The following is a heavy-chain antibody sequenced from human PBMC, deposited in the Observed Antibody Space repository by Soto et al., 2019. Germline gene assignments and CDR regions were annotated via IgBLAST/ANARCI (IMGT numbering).Heavy chain of an antibody. D-gene: IGHD6-13*01. V-gene: IGHV4-59*01. CDR2: IYYSGST. J-gene: IGHJ4*02. CDR3: ARDTSSWYRVDF. Sequence: PSETLSLTCTVSGGSISSYYWSWIRQPPGKGLEWIGYIYYSGSTNYNPDDGTTTYAQKFQGRVTMTRDTSTNTLYMELSSLRFEDTAVYYCARDTSSWYRVDFWGQGTLVTVSS. CDR1: GGSISSYY.